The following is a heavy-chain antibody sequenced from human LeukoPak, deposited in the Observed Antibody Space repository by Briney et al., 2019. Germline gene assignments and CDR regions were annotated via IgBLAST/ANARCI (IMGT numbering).Heavy chain of an antibody. Sequence: PGGSLRLSCAASGFTFSNYVMHWVRQAPGKGLEWVALTAYDGNSNYYADSVKGRFTISRDNSKNTLYLQMNSLRAEDTAVYYCAKDNNPLHGYNWNFDYWGQGTLVTVSS. J-gene: IGHJ4*02. V-gene: IGHV3-30*04. CDR2: TAYDGNSN. CDR1: GFTFSNYV. D-gene: IGHD1-1*01. CDR3: AKDNNPLHGYNWNFDY.